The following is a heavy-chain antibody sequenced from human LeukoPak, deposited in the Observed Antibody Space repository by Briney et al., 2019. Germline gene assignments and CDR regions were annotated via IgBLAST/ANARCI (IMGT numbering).Heavy chain of an antibody. V-gene: IGHV4-59*01. D-gene: IGHD3-10*01. CDR2: IYYSGST. CDR3: ARLDYDGSYFDY. CDR1: GGSISSYY. J-gene: IGHJ4*02. Sequence: SETLSLTCTVSGGSISSYYWSWIRQPPGKGLEWIGYIYYSGSTNYNPSLKSRVTISVDTSKNQFSLKLSSVTAADTAVYYCARLDYDGSYFDYWGQGTLVTVSS.